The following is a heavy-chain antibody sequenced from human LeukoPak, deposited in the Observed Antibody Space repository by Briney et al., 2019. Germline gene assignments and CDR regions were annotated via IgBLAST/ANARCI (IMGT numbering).Heavy chain of an antibody. CDR2: IYYSGST. V-gene: IGHV4-59*11. J-gene: IGHJ6*03. CDR3: ARSKTYYYGSGSYYRDYYYYMDV. Sequence: SETLSLTCTVSGGSISSHYWSWIRQPPGKGLEWIGYIYYSGSTNYNPSLKSRVTISVDTSKNQFSLKLSSVTAADTAVYYCARSKTYYYGSGSYYRDYYYYMDVWGKGTTVTVSS. D-gene: IGHD3-10*01. CDR1: GGSISSHY.